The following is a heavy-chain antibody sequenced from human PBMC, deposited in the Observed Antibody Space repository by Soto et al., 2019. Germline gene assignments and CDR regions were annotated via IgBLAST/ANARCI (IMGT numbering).Heavy chain of an antibody. CDR2: ISSSGSTI. Sequence: GVLRLSCAASGFTFSSYEMNWVRQAPGKGLEWVSYISSSGSTIYYADSVKGRFTISRDNAKNSLYLQMNSLRAEDTAVYYCAREGDSSGWYPSYYYYGMDVWGQGTTVTVS. CDR1: GFTFSSYE. J-gene: IGHJ6*02. D-gene: IGHD6-19*01. CDR3: AREGDSSGWYPSYYYYGMDV. V-gene: IGHV3-48*03.